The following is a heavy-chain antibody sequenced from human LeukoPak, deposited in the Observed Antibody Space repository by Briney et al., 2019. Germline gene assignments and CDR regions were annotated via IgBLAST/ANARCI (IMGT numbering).Heavy chain of an antibody. V-gene: IGHV1-8*01. Sequence: GASVKVSCKASGYTFTSYDINWVRQATGQGLEWMGWMNPNSGNTGYAQKFQGRVTMTRNTSISTAYMELSSLRSEDTAVYYCARGAGTMIVVEGHYWGQGTLVTVSS. J-gene: IGHJ4*02. CDR2: MNPNSGNT. CDR1: GYTFTSYD. D-gene: IGHD3-22*01. CDR3: ARGAGTMIVVEGHY.